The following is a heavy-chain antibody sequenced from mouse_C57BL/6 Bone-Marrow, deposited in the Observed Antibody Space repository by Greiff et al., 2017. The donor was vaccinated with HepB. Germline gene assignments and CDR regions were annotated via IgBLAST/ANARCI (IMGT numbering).Heavy chain of an antibody. V-gene: IGHV2-6*01. CDR1: GFSLTSYG. CDR2: IWGVGST. D-gene: IGHD2-1*01. Sequence: VQLQQSGPGLVAPSQSLSITCTVSGFSLTSYGVDWVRQSPGKGLEWLGVIWGVGSTNYNSALKSRLSISKDNSKSQGFLKMNSLQTDDKAMYYCGSWIYYGNLRRAMDYGGQGTSVTVSS. J-gene: IGHJ4*01. CDR3: GSWIYYGNLRRAMDY.